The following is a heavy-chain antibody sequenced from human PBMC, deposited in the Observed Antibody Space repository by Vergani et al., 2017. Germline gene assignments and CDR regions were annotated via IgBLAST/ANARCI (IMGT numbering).Heavy chain of an antibody. CDR1: GGTFSSYA. D-gene: IGHD6-13*01. Sequence: QVQLVQSGAEVKKPGSSVKVSCKASGGTFSSYAISWVRPAPGQGLEWMGRIIPILGIANYAQKFQARVTITADKSTSTAYMELSSLRSEDTAVYYCARRIAAAGTYYYYGMDVWGQGTTVTVSS. V-gene: IGHV1-69*04. CDR3: ARRIAAAGTYYYYGMDV. CDR2: IIPILGIA. J-gene: IGHJ6*02.